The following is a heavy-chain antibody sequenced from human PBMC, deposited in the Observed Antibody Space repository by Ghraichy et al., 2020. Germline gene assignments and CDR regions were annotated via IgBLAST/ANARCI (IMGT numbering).Heavy chain of an antibody. D-gene: IGHD6-19*01. V-gene: IGHV4-39*01. CDR3: ARVIGTVEVAGTGKYYFDY. CDR1: GGSVSSSNYY. J-gene: IGHJ4*02. CDR2: IHHSGST. Sequence: SETLSLTCTVSGGSVSSSNYYWGWIRQPPGKGLEWIANIHHSGSTYYNPSLKSRVTISIDTSKNQFSLNVTSVNAADTAVYYCARVIGTVEVAGTGKYYFDYWGQGTLGTVSS.